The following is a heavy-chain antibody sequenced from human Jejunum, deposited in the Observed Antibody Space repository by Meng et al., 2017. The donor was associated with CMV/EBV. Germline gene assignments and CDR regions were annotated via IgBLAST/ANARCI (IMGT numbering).Heavy chain of an antibody. CDR1: GYTFNHFY. Sequence: SCKASGYTFNHFYVHWVRQAPGQGLEWMGWVNPNNGGTDYAQKFQGRVIMTSDTSISTVYMELSRLTFDDTAVYYCARGPWGFDLWGQGTLVTVSS. V-gene: IGHV1-2*02. J-gene: IGHJ4*02. CDR2: VNPNNGGT. CDR3: ARGPWGFDL. D-gene: IGHD7-27*01.